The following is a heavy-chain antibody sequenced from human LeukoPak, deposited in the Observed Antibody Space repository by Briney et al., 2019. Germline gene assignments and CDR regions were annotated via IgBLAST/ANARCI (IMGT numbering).Heavy chain of an antibody. D-gene: IGHD2-21*02. CDR2: IIPIFGTA. V-gene: IGHV1-69*05. Sequence: GASVKVSCKASGGTFSSYAISWVRQAPGQGLEWMGGIIPIFGTANYAQKFQGRVTITTDESTSTAYMELSSLRSEDTAVYYCARYCGGDCYESWFDPWGQGTLVTVSS. CDR3: ARYCGGDCYESWFDP. J-gene: IGHJ5*02. CDR1: GGTFSSYA.